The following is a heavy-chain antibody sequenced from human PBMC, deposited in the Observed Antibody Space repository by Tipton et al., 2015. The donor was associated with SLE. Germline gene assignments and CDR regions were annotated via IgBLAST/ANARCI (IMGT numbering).Heavy chain of an antibody. CDR2: IIPIFGTA. CDR3: ARGDRGSSTLVEAFDI. J-gene: IGHJ3*02. CDR1: GGTFSSYA. V-gene: IGHV1-69*01. D-gene: IGHD6-13*01. Sequence: QLVQSGPEVKKPGSSVKVSCKASGGTFSSYAISWVRQAPGQGLEWMGGIIPIFGTANYAQKFQGRVTITADESTSTAYMELSSLRSEDTAVYACARGDRGSSTLVEAFDIGGQGTMVTVSS.